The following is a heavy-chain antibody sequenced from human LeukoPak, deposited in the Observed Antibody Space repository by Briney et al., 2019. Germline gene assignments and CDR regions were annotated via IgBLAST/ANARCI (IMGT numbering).Heavy chain of an antibody. J-gene: IGHJ2*01. CDR2: IYYSGST. CDR3: AGVPPENWYFDL. CDR1: GGSISSYY. V-gene: IGHV4-59*01. Sequence: PSETLSLTCTVSGGSISSYYWSWIRQPPGKGLEWIGYIYYSGSTNYNPSLKSRVTISVDTSKNQFSLKLSSVTAADTAVYYCAGVPPENWYFDLWGRGTLVTVSS.